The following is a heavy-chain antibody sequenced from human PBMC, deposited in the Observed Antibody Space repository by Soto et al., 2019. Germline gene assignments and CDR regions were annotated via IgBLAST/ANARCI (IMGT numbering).Heavy chain of an antibody. CDR3: ARGLELRGYYYYYYMDV. D-gene: IGHD1-7*01. CDR2: IYYSGST. CDR1: GGSISSYY. J-gene: IGHJ6*03. Sequence: SETLSLTCTVSGGSISSYYWSWIRQPPGKGLEWIGYIYYSGSTNYNPSLKSRVTISVDTSKNQFSLKLSSVTAADTAVYYCARGLELRGYYYYYYMDVWGKGTTVTV. V-gene: IGHV4-59*01.